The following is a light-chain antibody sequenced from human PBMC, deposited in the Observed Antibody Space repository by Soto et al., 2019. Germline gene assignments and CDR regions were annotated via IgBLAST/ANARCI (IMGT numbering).Light chain of an antibody. J-gene: IGKJ5*01. Sequence: EIVLTQSPATLSLSPGERATLSCRASQSVSSYLAWYQQKPGQAPRLLIYDASNRATGIPARCSGSGSGTDFTLTISSLEPEDFAVYYCQHRSNWPITFGQGTRLEIK. V-gene: IGKV3-11*01. CDR3: QHRSNWPIT. CDR2: DAS. CDR1: QSVSSY.